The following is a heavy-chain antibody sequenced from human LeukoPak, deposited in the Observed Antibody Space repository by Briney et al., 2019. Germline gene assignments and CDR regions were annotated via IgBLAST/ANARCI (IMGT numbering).Heavy chain of an antibody. D-gene: IGHD3-22*01. CDR2: INSEGSTI. CDR1: GITFSTYW. CDR3: ARISSDSISYYDH. Sequence: GGSLRLSCAGSGITFSTYWMHWVRQAPGKGLVWVSRINSEGSTISYADSVKGRFTISRDNAKNTLFLQMNSLGAEDTAVYYCARISSDSISYYDHWGQGTLVTVSS. J-gene: IGHJ4*02. V-gene: IGHV3-74*01.